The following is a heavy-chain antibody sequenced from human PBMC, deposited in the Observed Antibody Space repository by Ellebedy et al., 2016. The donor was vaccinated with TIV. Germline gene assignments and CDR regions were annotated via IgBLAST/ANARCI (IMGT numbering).Heavy chain of an antibody. V-gene: IGHV3-7*01. D-gene: IGHD2-2*01. CDR3: ARVVSGQTTYQPFPYYFDY. CDR2: IKQDGSEK. Sequence: GESLKISXAASGFTFSSYWMSWVRQAPGKGLEWVANIKQDGSEKYYVDSVKGRFTISRDNAKNSLYLQMNSLRAEDTAVYYCARVVSGQTTYQPFPYYFDYWGQGTLVTVSS. J-gene: IGHJ4*02. CDR1: GFTFSSYW.